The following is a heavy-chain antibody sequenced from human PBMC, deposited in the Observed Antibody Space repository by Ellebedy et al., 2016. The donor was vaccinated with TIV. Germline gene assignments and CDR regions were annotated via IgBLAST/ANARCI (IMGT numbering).Heavy chain of an antibody. D-gene: IGHD3-10*01. V-gene: IGHV4-59*01. Sequence: SETLSLXCTVSGGSISSYYWSWIRQPPGKGLEWIGYIYYSGSTNYNPSLKSRVTISVDTSKNQFSLKLSSVTAADTAVYYCARDRRGGYYYYYGMDVWGQGTTVTVSS. CDR2: IYYSGST. J-gene: IGHJ6*02. CDR1: GGSISSYY. CDR3: ARDRRGGYYYYYGMDV.